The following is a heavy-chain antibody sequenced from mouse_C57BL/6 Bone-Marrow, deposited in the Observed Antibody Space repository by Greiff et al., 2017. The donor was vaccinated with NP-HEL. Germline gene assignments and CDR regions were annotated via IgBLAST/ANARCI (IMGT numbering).Heavy chain of an antibody. CDR1: GFTFSSYG. V-gene: IGHV5-6*01. D-gene: IGHD1-1*01. J-gene: IGHJ4*01. CDR3: AILLRDPPYAMDY. CDR2: ISSGGSYT. Sequence: EVKVVESGGDLVKPGGSLKLSCAASGFTFSSYGMSWVRQTPDKRLEWVATISSGGSYTYYPDSVQGRFTISRDNAKNTLYLQMSSLKSEDTAMYYCAILLRDPPYAMDYWGQGTSVTVSS.